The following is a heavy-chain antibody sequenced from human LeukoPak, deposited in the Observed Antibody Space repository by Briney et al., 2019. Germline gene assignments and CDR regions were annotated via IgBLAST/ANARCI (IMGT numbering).Heavy chain of an antibody. CDR2: IIPILGIP. D-gene: IGHD2-8*01. V-gene: IGHV1-69*04. J-gene: IGHJ4*02. CDR1: GGTFSSFA. Sequence: SVKVSCKASGGTFSSFAVSWVRQAPGQGLEWMGRIIPILGIPNYAHKFQGNVTLTADESTNTVYMELSSLRSEDTAVYFCARESNPIYCTNGVCPIDSWGQGTLVIFPS. CDR3: ARESNPIYCTNGVCPIDS.